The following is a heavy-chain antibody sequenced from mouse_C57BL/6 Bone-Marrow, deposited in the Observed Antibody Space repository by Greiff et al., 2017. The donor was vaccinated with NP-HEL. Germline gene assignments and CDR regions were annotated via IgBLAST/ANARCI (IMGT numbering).Heavy chain of an antibody. V-gene: IGHV5-9-1*02. D-gene: IGHD2-1*01. CDR3: TRDLGYYGPPAWFAY. CDR2: ISSGGDYI. J-gene: IGHJ3*01. Sequence: EVNVVESGEGLVKPGGSLKLSCAASGFTFSSYAMSWVRQTPEKRLEWVAYISSGGDYIYYADTVKGRFTISRDNARNTLYLQMSSLKSEDTAMYYCTRDLGYYGPPAWFAYWGQGTLVTVSA. CDR1: GFTFSSYA.